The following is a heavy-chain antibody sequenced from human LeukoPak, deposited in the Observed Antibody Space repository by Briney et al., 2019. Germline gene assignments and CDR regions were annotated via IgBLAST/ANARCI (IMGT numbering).Heavy chain of an antibody. CDR2: IRYDGSNK. D-gene: IGHD6-13*01. CDR1: GFTFSSYG. CDR3: ARDRTHSSSSSTWLDY. J-gene: IGHJ4*02. Sequence: GGSLRLSCAASGFTFSSYGMHWVRQAPGKGLEWVAFIRYDGSNKYYADSVKGRFTISRDNSKNTLYLQMNSLRAEDTAVYYCARDRTHSSSSSTWLDYWGQGTLVTVSS. V-gene: IGHV3-30*02.